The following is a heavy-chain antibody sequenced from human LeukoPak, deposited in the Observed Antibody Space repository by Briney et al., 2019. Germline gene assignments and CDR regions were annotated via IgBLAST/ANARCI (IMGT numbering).Heavy chain of an antibody. CDR1: GYTFTSYY. Sequence: ASVKVSCKASGYTFTSYYMHWVRQAPGQGLEWMGIINPSGGSTSYAQKFQGRVTLTRDMSTSTDYMELSSLRSEDTAVYYCARDNSVEDTAWWFDPWGQGTLVTVSS. D-gene: IGHD4-23*01. V-gene: IGHV1-46*01. CDR2: INPSGGST. J-gene: IGHJ5*02. CDR3: ARDNSVEDTAWWFDP.